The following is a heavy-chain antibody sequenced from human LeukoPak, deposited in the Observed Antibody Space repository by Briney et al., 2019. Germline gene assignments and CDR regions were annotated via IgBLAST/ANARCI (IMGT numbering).Heavy chain of an antibody. CDR2: ISPSGDIT. V-gene: IGHV3-48*01. D-gene: IGHD1-26*01. J-gene: IGHJ5*02. Sequence: GESLRLSCAASGFAFNTYSMNWVRQAPGKGLEWVSGISPSGDITYYADSVKGRFTISRDNSKNSLYLQMNSLRAEDTAVYYCARSLVVGATYPYHWGQGTLVTVSS. CDR1: GFAFNTYS. CDR3: ARSLVVGATYPYH.